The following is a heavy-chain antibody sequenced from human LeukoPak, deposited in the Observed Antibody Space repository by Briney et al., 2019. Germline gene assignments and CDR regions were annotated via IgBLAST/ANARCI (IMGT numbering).Heavy chain of an antibody. CDR2: INPSGGST. D-gene: IGHD1-26*01. Sequence: ASVKVSCKTSGYTFTSYYIHWVRQAPGQGLEWMGVINPSGGSTVYAQRFQGRVAMTRDTSATTMYMELTSLRSEDTAVYYCAGEIVGASYWGQGTLVTVSS. CDR1: GYTFTSYY. J-gene: IGHJ4*02. V-gene: IGHV1-46*03. CDR3: AGEIVGASY.